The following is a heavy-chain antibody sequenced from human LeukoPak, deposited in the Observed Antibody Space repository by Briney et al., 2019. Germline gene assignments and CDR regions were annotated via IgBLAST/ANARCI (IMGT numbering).Heavy chain of an antibody. CDR1: GFTFSSYS. CDR2: ISSRSSYI. Sequence: GGSLRLSCAASGFTFSSYSMNWVRQAPGKGLEWVSSISSRSSYIYYADSVKGRFTISRDNAKNSLYLQMNSLKTEDTAVYYCASASLGYCSGGSCPRAFDIWGQGTMVTV. J-gene: IGHJ3*02. V-gene: IGHV3-21*04. D-gene: IGHD2-15*01. CDR3: ASASLGYCSGGSCPRAFDI.